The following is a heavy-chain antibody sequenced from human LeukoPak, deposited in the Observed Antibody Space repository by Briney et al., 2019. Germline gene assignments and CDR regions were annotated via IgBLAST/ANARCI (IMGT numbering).Heavy chain of an antibody. CDR3: ARVVERGYSYGLYYYYYYMDV. Sequence: PGGSLRLSCAASGFTFSDYYMSWIRQAPGKGLEWVSYISSSGSTIYYADSVKGRFTISRDNAKNSLYLQMNSLRAEDTAVYYCARVVERGYSYGLYYYYYYMDVWGKGTTVTVSS. CDR2: ISSSGSTI. D-gene: IGHD5-18*01. CDR1: GFTFSDYY. J-gene: IGHJ6*03. V-gene: IGHV3-11*01.